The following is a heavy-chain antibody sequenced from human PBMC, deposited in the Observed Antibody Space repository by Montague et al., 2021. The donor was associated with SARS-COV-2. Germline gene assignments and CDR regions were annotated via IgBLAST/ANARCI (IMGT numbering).Heavy chain of an antibody. D-gene: IGHD2-15*01. CDR1: GFTVTYNY. CDR2: IYSGGET. Sequence: SLRLSCAASGFTVTYNYMSWVRQAPGKGLEWVSVIYSGGETYYADSVKGRFTISRDDSKNTLFLQMNSLRAEDTAVYFCARDYCSSGICHEGYGMDVWGQGTTVTVSS. J-gene: IGHJ6*02. V-gene: IGHV3-53*01. CDR3: ARDYCSSGICHEGYGMDV.